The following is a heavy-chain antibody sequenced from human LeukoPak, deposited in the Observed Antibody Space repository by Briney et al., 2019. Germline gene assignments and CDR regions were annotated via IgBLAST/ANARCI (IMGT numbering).Heavy chain of an antibody. CDR3: ARRSCSGSICYDY. J-gene: IGHJ4*02. CDR1: GYSFTTYW. D-gene: IGHD2-15*01. V-gene: IGHV5-51*01. CDR2: IYPGDSDT. Sequence: GESLKISCKGSGYSFTTYWIGWVRQMSGKGLEWMGIIYPGDSDTRYSPSFQGQVTISADKSISTAYLQWSSLKASDTAIYYCARRSCSGSICYDYWGQGTLVTVSS.